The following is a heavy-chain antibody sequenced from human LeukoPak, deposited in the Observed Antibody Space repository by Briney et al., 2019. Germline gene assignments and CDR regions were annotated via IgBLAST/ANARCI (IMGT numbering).Heavy chain of an antibody. CDR2: VSYSGST. V-gene: IGHV4-39*01. CDR3: ARRRGGEDYFDS. Sequence: WIRQPPGKGLEWIGSVSYSGSTYYNPSLKSRVSISVDTSKNQFSLNLSSVTAADTAVYSCARRRGGEDYFDSWGQGTLVTVSS. D-gene: IGHD2-21*01. J-gene: IGHJ4*02.